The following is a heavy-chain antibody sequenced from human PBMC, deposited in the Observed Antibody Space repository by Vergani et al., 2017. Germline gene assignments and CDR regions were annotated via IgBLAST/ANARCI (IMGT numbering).Heavy chain of an antibody. CDR3: VRTRAESCTGGSRYSRWFDP. Sequence: QVQLVQSGSEVKKPGASVKVSCRASGYTFTNYALNWVRQAPGQGLEWMVWINSNSGNPTYAQGFKGRFVFSLDSSVSTSYLQINSLQPEDTTVYYCVRTRAESCTGGSRYSRWFDPWGQGTLVTVSS. CDR1: GYTFTNYA. J-gene: IGHJ5*02. D-gene: IGHD2-15*01. CDR2: INSNSGNP. V-gene: IGHV7-4-1*02.